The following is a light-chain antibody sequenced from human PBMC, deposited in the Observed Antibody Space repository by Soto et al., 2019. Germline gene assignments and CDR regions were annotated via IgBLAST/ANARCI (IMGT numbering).Light chain of an antibody. J-gene: IGKJ1*01. CDR3: QQYNSFPWT. CDR1: QNITTF. CDR2: DAS. Sequence: DIQMTQSPVTLSASVGDRVTITCRASQNITTFLAWYQQKPGEAPNVLIYDASSLESGVPSTFSGSGSGTEFTLIISSLQPDDFATYYCQQYNSFPWTFGQGTKVDI. V-gene: IGKV1-5*01.